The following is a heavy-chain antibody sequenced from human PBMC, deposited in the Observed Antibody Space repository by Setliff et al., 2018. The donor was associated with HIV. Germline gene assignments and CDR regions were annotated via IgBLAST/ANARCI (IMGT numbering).Heavy chain of an antibody. CDR2: ISWDGGST. CDR3: VKDEKVSTGRFQVRFFDY. J-gene: IGHJ4*02. D-gene: IGHD5-12*01. Sequence: PGGSLRLSCAASGFSFSRYNMNWVRQAPGKGLECVSLISWDGGSTSYADSVKGRFTISRDNSKNSLYLQMNSLRAEDTALYYCVKDEKVSTGRFQVRFFDYWGQGTLVTVSS. V-gene: IGHV3-43D*03. CDR1: GFSFSRYN.